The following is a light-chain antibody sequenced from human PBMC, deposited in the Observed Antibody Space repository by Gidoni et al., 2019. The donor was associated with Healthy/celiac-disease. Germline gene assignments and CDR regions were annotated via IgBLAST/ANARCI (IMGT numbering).Light chain of an antibody. CDR1: QSVSSN. CDR2: GAS. J-gene: IGKJ2*01. Sequence: EIVMTQSPATLSVSPGERATLSCRASQSVSSNLAWYQQKPGQAPRLLIYGASTRATGIPARFSGSGSGTEFTLTISSLQSEDFAVYYCQHDNNWLPYTFGQGTKLEIK. V-gene: IGKV3-15*01. CDR3: QHDNNWLPYT.